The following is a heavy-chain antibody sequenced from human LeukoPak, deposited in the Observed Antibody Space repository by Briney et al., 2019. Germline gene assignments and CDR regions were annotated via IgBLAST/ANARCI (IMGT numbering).Heavy chain of an antibody. V-gene: IGHV3-30-3*02. J-gene: IGHJ4*02. CDR3: ASAPRDYYFGSGSMGSYFDY. Sequence: GGSLRLSRAASGFTFSSYAMHWVRQAPGKGLEWVAVTSNDGSNKYYADSVKGRFTISRDNSKNTLYVQMNSLRAEDTAVYYCASAPRDYYFGSGSMGSYFDYWGQGTLVTVSS. D-gene: IGHD3-10*01. CDR1: GFTFSSYA. CDR2: TSNDGSNK.